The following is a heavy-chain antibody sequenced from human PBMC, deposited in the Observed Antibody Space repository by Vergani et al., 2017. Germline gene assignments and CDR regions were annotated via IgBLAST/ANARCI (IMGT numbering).Heavy chain of an antibody. CDR1: GGSFSGYY. Sequence: QVQLQQWGAGLLKPSETLSLTCAVYGGSFSGYYWSWIRQPPGKGLEWIGYIYHSGSTYYNPSLKSRVTISVDRSKNQFSLKLSSVTAADTAVYYCASRLFWSGYVFDYWGQGTLVTVSS. J-gene: IGHJ4*02. CDR3: ASRLFWSGYVFDY. V-gene: IGHV4-34*01. D-gene: IGHD3-3*01. CDR2: IYHSGST.